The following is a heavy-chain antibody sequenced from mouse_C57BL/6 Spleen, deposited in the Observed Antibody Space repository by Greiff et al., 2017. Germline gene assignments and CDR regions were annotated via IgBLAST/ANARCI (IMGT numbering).Heavy chain of an antibody. CDR2: IYPGDGDT. CDR1: GYAFSSSW. V-gene: IGHV1-82*01. D-gene: IGHD2-4*01. CDR3: ARRDDYDWNAMDY. Sequence: QVQLQQSGPELVKPGASVKISCKASGYAFSSSWMNWVKQRPGKGLEWIGRIYPGDGDTNYNGKFKGKATLTADKSSSTAYMQLSSLTSEDSAVYVCARRDDYDWNAMDYWGQGTSVTVSS. J-gene: IGHJ4*01.